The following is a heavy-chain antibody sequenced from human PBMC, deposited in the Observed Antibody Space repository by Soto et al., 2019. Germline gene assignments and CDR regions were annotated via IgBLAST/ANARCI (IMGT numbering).Heavy chain of an antibody. Sequence: VGSLRLSCTASGFTVRNNYMSWVRQAAGKGLEWVSVIYDGGSTDYADSVKGRFIISRDNSKNTLYLQMNSLRAEDTAVYYCARAQDGYNFLYGPTWGQGTQVTVSS. V-gene: IGHV3-53*03. CDR2: IYDGGST. CDR3: ARAQDGYNFLYGPT. J-gene: IGHJ5*02. D-gene: IGHD5-12*01. CDR1: GFTVRNNY.